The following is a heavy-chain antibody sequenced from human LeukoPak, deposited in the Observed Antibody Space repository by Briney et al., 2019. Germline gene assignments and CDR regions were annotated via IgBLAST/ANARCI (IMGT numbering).Heavy chain of an antibody. Sequence: SETLSLTCAVYGGSFNGYYWSWIRQPPGKGLEWIGEINHSGSTNYNPSLKSRVTISVDTSKNQFSLKLSSVTAADTAVYYCARRESGVQDYWGQGPLVTVSS. V-gene: IGHV4-34*01. CDR1: GGSFNGYY. D-gene: IGHD2-8*01. CDR3: ARRESGVQDY. CDR2: INHSGST. J-gene: IGHJ4*02.